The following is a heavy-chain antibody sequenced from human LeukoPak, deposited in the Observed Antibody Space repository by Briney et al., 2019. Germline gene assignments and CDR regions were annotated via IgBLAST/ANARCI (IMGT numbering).Heavy chain of an antibody. V-gene: IGHV3-7*01. CDR2: IKQDGSER. Sequence: PGGSLRLSCAASEFTFSSYWMSWVRQAPGKGLEWVANIKQDGSERNYVGSVWGRFTISRDNAKSSLYLEMNSLRAEDTAVYYCATEVGTPDIRSAFNIWGQGTTVTVSS. CDR3: ATEVGTPDIRSAFNI. J-gene: IGHJ3*02. CDR1: EFTFSSYW. D-gene: IGHD2-15*01.